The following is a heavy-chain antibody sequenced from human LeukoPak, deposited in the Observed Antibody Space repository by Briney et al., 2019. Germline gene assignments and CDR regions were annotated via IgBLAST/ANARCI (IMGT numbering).Heavy chain of an antibody. CDR1: GGSFSDYY. J-gene: IGHJ4*02. CDR2: INHSGTT. D-gene: IGHD6-6*01. CDR3: ARMRQGLVRGRPKDYFDY. Sequence: SETLSLTCAVYGGSFSDYYWSWIRQPPGKGLEWIGEINHSGTTNYNPSLKSRVTISVDTSKNQFSLKLSSVTAADTAVYYCARMRQGLVRGRPKDYFDYWGQGTLVTVSS. V-gene: IGHV4-34*01.